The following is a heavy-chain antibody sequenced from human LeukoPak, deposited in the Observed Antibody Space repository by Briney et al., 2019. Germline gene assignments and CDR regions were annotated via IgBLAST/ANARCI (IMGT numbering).Heavy chain of an antibody. V-gene: IGHV3-21*01. J-gene: IGHJ3*02. Sequence: GGSLRLSCAASGFTFSSYSMNWVRQAPGKGLEWVSSISSSSSYIYYADSVKGRFTISRDNAKNSLYLQMNSLRAEDTAVYYFAREIQPKAVAKDAFDNWGQRTNVHVSS. CDR3: AREIQPKAVAKDAFDN. D-gene: IGHD6-19*01. CDR2: ISSSSSYI. CDR1: GFTFSSYS.